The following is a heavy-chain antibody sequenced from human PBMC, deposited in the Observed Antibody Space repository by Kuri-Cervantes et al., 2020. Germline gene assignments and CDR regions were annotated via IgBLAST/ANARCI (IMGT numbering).Heavy chain of an antibody. Sequence: SVKVSCKASGGTFSSYAISWVRQAPGQGLEWMGGIIPIFGTANYAQKFQGRVTMTRDTSISTAYMEMSRLTSDDTAVYYCARASFYSNYRFDYWGQGTLVTVSS. CDR3: ARASFYSNYRFDY. D-gene: IGHD4-11*01. CDR1: GGTFSSYA. V-gene: IGHV1-69*05. J-gene: IGHJ4*02. CDR2: IIPIFGTA.